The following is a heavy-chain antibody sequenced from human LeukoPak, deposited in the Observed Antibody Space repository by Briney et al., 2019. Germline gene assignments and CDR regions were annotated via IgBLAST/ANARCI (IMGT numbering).Heavy chain of an antibody. CDR3: ARDDNYGIQK. V-gene: IGHV3-74*01. D-gene: IGHD5-24*01. CDR2: IKSDGSAT. Sequence: PGGSLRLSCAASGFTFSGYWMHWVRQGPGKGLMWVSCIKSDGSATYYADSVKGRFTISRDNAKNTLYLQINSLRAEDTAVYYCARDDNYGIQKWGQGTLVTVS. J-gene: IGHJ4*02. CDR1: GFTFSGYW.